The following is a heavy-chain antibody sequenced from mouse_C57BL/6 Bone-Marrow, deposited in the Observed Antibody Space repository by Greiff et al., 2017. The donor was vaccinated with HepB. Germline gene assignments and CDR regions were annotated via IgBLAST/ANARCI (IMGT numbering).Heavy chain of an antibody. Sequence: EVMLVESGGGLVKPGGSLKLSCAASGFTFSSYAMSWVRQTPEKRLEWVATISDGGSYTYYPDNVKGRFTISRDYAKNNLYLQMSHLKSEDTAMYYCARIYYGNYDFDYWGQGTTLTVSS. CDR3: ARIYYGNYDFDY. CDR2: ISDGGSYT. CDR1: GFTFSSYA. D-gene: IGHD2-1*01. V-gene: IGHV5-4*03. J-gene: IGHJ2*01.